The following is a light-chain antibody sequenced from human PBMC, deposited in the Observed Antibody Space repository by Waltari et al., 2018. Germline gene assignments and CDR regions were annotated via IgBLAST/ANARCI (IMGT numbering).Light chain of an antibody. V-gene: IGLV1-47*01. Sequence: QSVLTQPPSASGTPGQRVTISCFGSTSNVRRHPVYWYQHIPGTAPKLLIFRDDQRPPGVPAPFSASGSGTSASLAIRGLRSEDEALYFCAAWEDRLSAVAVGGGTKLTVL. CDR3: AAWEDRLSAVA. CDR2: RDD. J-gene: IGLJ2*01. CDR1: TSNVRRHP.